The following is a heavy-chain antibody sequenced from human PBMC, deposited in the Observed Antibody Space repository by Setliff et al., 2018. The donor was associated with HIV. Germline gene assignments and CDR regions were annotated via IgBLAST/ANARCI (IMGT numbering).Heavy chain of an antibody. CDR1: GDSIISGSYY. CDR3: AREAPSEPTRYYNFWIGYPDWFDP. J-gene: IGHJ5*02. CDR2: IYNGGAS. Sequence: SETLSLTCIVTGDSIISGSYYWAWLRQPPGKGLEGIGTIYNGGASHYNPSLKSRVIIFLDPSKNQFSLDLTSVTAADTAVYYCAREAPSEPTRYYNFWIGYPDWFDPWGPGTRVTVSS. D-gene: IGHD3-3*01. V-gene: IGHV4-39*07.